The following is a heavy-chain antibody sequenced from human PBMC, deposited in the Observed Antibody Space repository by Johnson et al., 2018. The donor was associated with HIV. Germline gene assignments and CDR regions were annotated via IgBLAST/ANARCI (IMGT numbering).Heavy chain of an antibody. D-gene: IGHD3-22*01. CDR2: ISYDGGNK. CDR3: ARSQTMIVDGADAFDI. V-gene: IGHV3-30*04. J-gene: IGHJ3*02. Sequence: QVQLVESGGGVVQPGRSLRLSCAASGFTFSSYAVHWVRQAPGKGLEWVAVISYDGGNKYYADSVKGRFTISRDNSKNTLYLQMNSLRAEDTAVYYCARSQTMIVDGADAFDIWGQGTMVTVSS. CDR1: GFTFSSYA.